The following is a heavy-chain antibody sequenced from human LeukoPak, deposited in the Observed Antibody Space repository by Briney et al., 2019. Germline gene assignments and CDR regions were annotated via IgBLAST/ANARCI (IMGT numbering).Heavy chain of an antibody. CDR3: ARWRGAQSEFDY. V-gene: IGHV3-7*01. D-gene: IGHD3-3*01. Sequence: VGSLRLSCVGSGFIFSNYWMTWVRQAPGKGLEWVADIKQDESEKNYVDSVKGRFTISRDNTKNSLYLQMDSLRAEDTAVYYCARWRGAQSEFDYWGQGTLVTV. CDR1: GFIFSNYW. CDR2: IKQDESEK. J-gene: IGHJ4*02.